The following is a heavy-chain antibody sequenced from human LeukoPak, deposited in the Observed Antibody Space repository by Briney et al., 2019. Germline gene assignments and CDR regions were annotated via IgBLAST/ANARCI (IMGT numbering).Heavy chain of an antibody. J-gene: IGHJ3*02. CDR1: GGSISSGGYY. V-gene: IGHV4-30-2*01. Sequence: SETLSLTCTVSGGSISSGGYYWSWIRQPPGKGLEWIGYIYHSGSTHYNPSLKSRVTISVDRSKNQFSLKLSSVTAADTAVYYCARAAVSYYYDSSSPRGAFDIWGQGTMVTVSS. D-gene: IGHD3-22*01. CDR3: ARAAVSYYYDSSSPRGAFDI. CDR2: IYHSGST.